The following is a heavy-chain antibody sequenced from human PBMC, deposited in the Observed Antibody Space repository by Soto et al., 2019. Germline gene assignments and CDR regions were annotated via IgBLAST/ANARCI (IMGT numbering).Heavy chain of an antibody. CDR1: GGSISHFY. CDR3: ASRTGY. V-gene: IGHV4-59*01. J-gene: IGHJ4*02. CDR2: IYDSGST. Sequence: PSETLSLTCTVSGGSISHFYWSWIRQSPGKGLEWLGYIYDSGSTSYNPSLRSRVTMSMDTSKTQFSLNLSSVTAADTAVYYCASRTGYWGQGTLVTVSS.